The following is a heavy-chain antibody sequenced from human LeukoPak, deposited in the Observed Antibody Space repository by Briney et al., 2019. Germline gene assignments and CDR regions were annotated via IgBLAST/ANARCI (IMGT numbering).Heavy chain of an antibody. CDR2: ISGSGGGT. D-gene: IGHD3-3*01. CDR1: GFAFSNYA. CDR3: AKDRWNTVLAHFDY. Sequence: LAGGSLRLSCAASGFAFSNYAMSWVRQAPGKGLEWVSGISGSGGGTFYADSVKGRFTISRDKSKNTLYLQMNSLRAEDTAVYYCAKDRWNTVLAHFDYWGQGTLVTVSP. J-gene: IGHJ4*02. V-gene: IGHV3-23*01.